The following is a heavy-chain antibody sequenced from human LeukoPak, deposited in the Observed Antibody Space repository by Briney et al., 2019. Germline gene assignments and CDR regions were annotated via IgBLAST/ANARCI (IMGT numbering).Heavy chain of an antibody. Sequence: PSVKLSCKASGYTFTSYDINWVRQATGQGLEWMGWMNPNSGNTGYAQKFQGRVTMTRNTSISTAYMELSSLRSEDTGVYYCAIGIVVVPAARHNWFDPWGQGTLVTVSS. V-gene: IGHV1-8*01. CDR3: AIGIVVVPAARHNWFDP. D-gene: IGHD2-2*01. CDR1: GYTFTSYD. J-gene: IGHJ5*02. CDR2: MNPNSGNT.